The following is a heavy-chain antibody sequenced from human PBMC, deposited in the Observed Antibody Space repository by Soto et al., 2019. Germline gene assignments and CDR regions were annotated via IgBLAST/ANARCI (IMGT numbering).Heavy chain of an antibody. CDR2: IIPIFGTA. V-gene: IGHV1-69*13. Sequence: SVKVSCKASGGTFSSYAISWVRQAPGQGLEWMGGIIPIFGTANYAQKFQGRVTITADESTSTAYMELSSLRSEDTAVYYCARGYSYGSVQFDYWGQGTLVTVSS. D-gene: IGHD5-18*01. CDR3: ARGYSYGSVQFDY. CDR1: GGTFSSYA. J-gene: IGHJ4*02.